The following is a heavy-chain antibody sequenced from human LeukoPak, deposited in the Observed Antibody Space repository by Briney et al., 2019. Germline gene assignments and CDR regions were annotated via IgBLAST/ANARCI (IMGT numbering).Heavy chain of an antibody. CDR3: ARGIPITMVRGVIITGGLDY. CDR1: GYTFTSYY. CDR2: IIPIFGTA. J-gene: IGHJ4*02. D-gene: IGHD3-10*01. Sequence: GASVKVSCKASGYTFTSYYMHWVRQAPGQGLEWMGGIIPIFGTANYAQKFQGRVTITADESTSTAYMELSSLRSEDTAVYYCARGIPITMVRGVIITGGLDYWGQGTLVTVSS. V-gene: IGHV1-69*13.